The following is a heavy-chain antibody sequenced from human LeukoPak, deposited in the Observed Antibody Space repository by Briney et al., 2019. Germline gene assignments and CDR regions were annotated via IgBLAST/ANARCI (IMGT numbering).Heavy chain of an antibody. Sequence: PSETLSLTCTVSGGSISGYYWRWIRQPPGKGLEWIGYIYYSGSTNYNPSLKSRVTISVDTSKNQFSLKLSAVTAADTAVYYCARHANRGYDTSGYYNFQHWGQGTLVTVSS. CDR2: IYYSGST. J-gene: IGHJ1*01. D-gene: IGHD3-22*01. CDR1: GGSISGYY. V-gene: IGHV4-59*08. CDR3: ARHANRGYDTSGYYNFQH.